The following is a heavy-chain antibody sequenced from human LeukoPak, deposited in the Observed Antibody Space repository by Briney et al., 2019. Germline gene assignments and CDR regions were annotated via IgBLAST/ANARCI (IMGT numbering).Heavy chain of an antibody. CDR1: GGSISSSSYS. Sequence: SETLSLTCTVSGGSISSSSYSWGWIRQPPGKGLEWIGSIYYSGSTYYNPSLKSRVTISVDTSKNQFSLKLSSVTAADTAVYYCARLVATNVYFDYWGQGTLVTVSS. CDR3: ARLVATNVYFDY. J-gene: IGHJ4*02. CDR2: IYYSGST. V-gene: IGHV4-39*01. D-gene: IGHD5-12*01.